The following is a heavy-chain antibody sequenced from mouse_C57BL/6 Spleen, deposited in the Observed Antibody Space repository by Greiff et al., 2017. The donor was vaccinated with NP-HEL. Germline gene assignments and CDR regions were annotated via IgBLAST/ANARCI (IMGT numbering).Heavy chain of an antibody. CDR3: ARGSPYYFDY. CDR1: GYTFTSYW. CDR2: IDPSDSYT. V-gene: IGHV1-69*01. Sequence: QVQLQQPGAELVMPGASVKLSCKASGYTFTSYWMHWVKQRPGQGLEWIGEIDPSDSYTNYNQKFKGKSTLTVDKSSSTAYMQLSSLTSEDSAVYYCARGSPYYFDYWGRGTTLTVSS. J-gene: IGHJ2*01.